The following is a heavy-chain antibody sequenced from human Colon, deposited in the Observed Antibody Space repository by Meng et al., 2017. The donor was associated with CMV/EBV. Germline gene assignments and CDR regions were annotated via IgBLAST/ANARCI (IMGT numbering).Heavy chain of an antibody. D-gene: IGHD6-19*01. J-gene: IGHJ4*02. V-gene: IGHV1-2*02. CDR3: VRSSGWSLFDY. CDR2: IRSDGSAT. CDR1: GYTFSDYY. Sequence: QVQLLQSGAVVKGTGALVMVSCKTSGYTFSDYYMHWVRRAPGQGLEWMGWIRSDGSATNYERKFRGRVTMTREASVSTAYMELSGLTSDDTAVYFCVRSSGWSLFDYWGPGALVTVSS.